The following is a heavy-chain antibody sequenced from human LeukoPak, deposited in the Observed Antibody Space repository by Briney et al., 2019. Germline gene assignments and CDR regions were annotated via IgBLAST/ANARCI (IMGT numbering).Heavy chain of an antibody. CDR1: GGSFSGYY. Sequence: SETLSLTCAVYGGSFSGYYWSWIRQPPGKGLEWIGEINHSGSTNHNPSLKSRVTISVDTSKNQFSLKLSSVTAADTAVYYCAKIPTRGGIAAADNYYYYGMDVWGQGTTVTVSS. J-gene: IGHJ6*02. CDR3: AKIPTRGGIAAADNYYYYGMDV. CDR2: INHSGST. V-gene: IGHV4-34*01. D-gene: IGHD6-13*01.